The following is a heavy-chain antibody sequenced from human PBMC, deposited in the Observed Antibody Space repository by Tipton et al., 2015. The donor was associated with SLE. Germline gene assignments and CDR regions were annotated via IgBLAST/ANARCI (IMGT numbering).Heavy chain of an antibody. Sequence: TLSLTCTVSGGSISGYYWSWIRQPAGKGLEWIGRIYTNENTNYNPSLKSRVTMSVDTSKNHFSLKLISVTAADTAVYYCAREFLNPVTTVHYYFDLWGRGTLVTVSS. CDR3: AREFLNPVTTVHYYFDL. V-gene: IGHV4-4*07. J-gene: IGHJ2*01. D-gene: IGHD4-11*01. CDR1: GGSISGYY. CDR2: IYTNENT.